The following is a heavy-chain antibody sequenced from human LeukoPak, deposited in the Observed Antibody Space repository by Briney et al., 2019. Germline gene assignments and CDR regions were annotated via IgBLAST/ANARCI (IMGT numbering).Heavy chain of an antibody. CDR2: MSYDGSGK. CDR1: EFTFSSYG. D-gene: IGHD6-19*01. V-gene: IGHV3-30*03. Sequence: PGGSLRLSCAASEFTFSSYGVHWVRQAPGKGLEWVAVMSYDGSGKYYADSVKGRFTISRDNSKSTLYLQMNSLRAEDTAVYYCAREAGYGMDVWGQGTTVTVSS. J-gene: IGHJ6*02. CDR3: AREAGYGMDV.